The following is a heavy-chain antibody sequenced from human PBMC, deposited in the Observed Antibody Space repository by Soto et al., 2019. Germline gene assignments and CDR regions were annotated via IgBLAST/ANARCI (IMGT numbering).Heavy chain of an antibody. CDR3: AKGSAFECKGAICYPFDH. CDR2: VIGSGVNV. CDR1: GFTFSNYA. J-gene: IGHJ4*02. V-gene: IGHV3-23*01. D-gene: IGHD3-10*01. Sequence: PGGSLRLSCTASGFTFSNYAINWVRLAPGKRLEWVSSVIGSGVNVFYADSVKGRFTISRDNSKNTVYLEMNSLRADDTAEYFCAKGSAFECKGAICYPFDHWGRETLVTVSS.